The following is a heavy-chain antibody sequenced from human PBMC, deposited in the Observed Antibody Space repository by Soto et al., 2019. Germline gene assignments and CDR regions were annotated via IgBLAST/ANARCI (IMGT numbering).Heavy chain of an antibody. Sequence: GGSLILSCAGSGFTFDDYAMHWVRQAPGKGLEWVSGISWNSASIGYADSVKGRFTISRDNAKNSLYLQMNSLRGEDTAFYYCAKARAGYSNGYDYYTMDVWGQGTTVTVSS. CDR2: ISWNSASI. CDR3: AKARAGYSNGYDYYTMDV. D-gene: IGHD5-18*01. J-gene: IGHJ6*02. V-gene: IGHV3-9*01. CDR1: GFTFDDYA.